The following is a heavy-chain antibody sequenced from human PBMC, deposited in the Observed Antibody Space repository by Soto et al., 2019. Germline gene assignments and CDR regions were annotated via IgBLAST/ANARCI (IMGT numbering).Heavy chain of an antibody. CDR3: VRERDYDFWSGFYYFDY. CDR1: GYTFTSYA. Sequence: QVQLVQSGAEVKKPGASVKVSCKASGYTFTSYAMHWVRQAPGQRLEWMGWINAGNGNTKYSQKFQGRVTITRDTSASTAYMELSSLRSEDTAVYYCVRERDYDFWSGFYYFDYWGQGTLVTVSS. V-gene: IGHV1-3*01. CDR2: INAGNGNT. J-gene: IGHJ4*02. D-gene: IGHD3-3*01.